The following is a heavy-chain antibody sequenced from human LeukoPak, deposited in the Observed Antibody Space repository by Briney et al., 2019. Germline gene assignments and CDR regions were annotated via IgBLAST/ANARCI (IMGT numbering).Heavy chain of an antibody. CDR3: ARGGWIQLWNTLALVRSYYDSDYFDY. D-gene: IGHD5-18*01. CDR1: GYTFTSYD. J-gene: IGHJ4*02. V-gene: IGHV1-8*01. Sequence: GASVKVSCKASGYTFTSYDINWVRQATGQGLEWMGWMNPNSGNTGYAQKFQGRVTMTRNTSISTAYMDLSSLRSEDTAVYYCARGGWIQLWNTLALVRSYYDSDYFDYWGQGTLVTVSS. CDR2: MNPNSGNT.